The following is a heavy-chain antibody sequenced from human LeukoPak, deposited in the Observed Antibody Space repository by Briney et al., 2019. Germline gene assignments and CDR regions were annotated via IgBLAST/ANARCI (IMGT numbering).Heavy chain of an antibody. CDR2: IYYSGTT. CDR1: GSSIRNGCY. CDR3: ARDRGGTYYRIDY. D-gene: IGHD1-26*01. Sequence: SETLSLTCAVSGSSIRNGCYWGWIRQPPGKGLEWIGTIYYSGTTYYNPSLKSRVTVSVDASNNQFSLKMRSVTVADTAVYYCARDRGGTYYRIDYWGQGTMVIVSS. V-gene: IGHV4-38-2*02. J-gene: IGHJ4*02.